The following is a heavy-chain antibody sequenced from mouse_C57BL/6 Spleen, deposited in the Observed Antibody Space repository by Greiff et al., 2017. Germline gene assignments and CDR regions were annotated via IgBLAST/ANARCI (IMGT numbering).Heavy chain of an antibody. CDR1: GYTFTDYY. J-gene: IGHJ1*03. CDR2: INPNNGGT. D-gene: IGHD1-1*01. Sequence: VQLQQSGPELVKPGASVKISCKASGYTFTDYYMNWVKQSHGKSLEWIGDINPNNGGTSYNQKFKGKATLTVDKSSSTAYMELRSLTSEDSAVYYCAFYYGSDYWYFDVWGTGTTVTVSS. CDR3: AFYYGSDYWYFDV. V-gene: IGHV1-26*01.